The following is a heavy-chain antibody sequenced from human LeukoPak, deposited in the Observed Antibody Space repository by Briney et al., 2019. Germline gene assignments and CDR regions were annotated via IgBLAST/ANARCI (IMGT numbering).Heavy chain of an antibody. CDR2: ISPDEKK. Sequence: GGSLRLSCAASGFILRSHGMNWVRQAPGKGLEWVAGISPDEKKYYVDAVKGRFTISRDNSKNTLYLQMNSLRVEDTAMYYCARDLSYFSFDDWGQGTTVTVSS. CDR1: GFILRSHG. D-gene: IGHD2-21*01. CDR3: ARDLSYFSFDD. V-gene: IGHV3-33*01. J-gene: IGHJ6*02.